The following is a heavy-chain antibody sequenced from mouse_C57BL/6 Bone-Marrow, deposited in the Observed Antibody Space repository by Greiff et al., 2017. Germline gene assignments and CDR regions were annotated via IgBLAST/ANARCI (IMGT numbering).Heavy chain of an antibody. CDR1: GYSITSGYY. J-gene: IGHJ1*03. CDR3: AREQDYDYDWYFDV. V-gene: IGHV3-6*01. Sequence: EVKVEESGPGLVKPSQSLSLTCSVTGYSITSGYYWNWIRQFPGNKLEWMGYISYDGSNNYNPSLKNRISITRDTSKNQFFLKLNSVTTEDTATYYCAREQDYDYDWYFDVWGTGTTVTVSS. D-gene: IGHD2-4*01. CDR2: ISYDGSN.